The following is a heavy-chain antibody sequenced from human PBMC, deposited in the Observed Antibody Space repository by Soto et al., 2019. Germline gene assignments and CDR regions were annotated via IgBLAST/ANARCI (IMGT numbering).Heavy chain of an antibody. V-gene: IGHV4-61*08. CDR3: ARARSSSPNRAFDY. J-gene: IGHJ4*02. Sequence: SETLSLTCAVSGGNIGSGGYSWSWIRQPPGKGLEWIGYIYNSGSTNYNPSLRSRVTMSVDTYNNQFSLKLTSVTAADTAVYYCARARSSSPNRAFDYWGQGTLVTVSS. D-gene: IGHD6-13*01. CDR1: GGNIGSGGYS. CDR2: IYNSGST.